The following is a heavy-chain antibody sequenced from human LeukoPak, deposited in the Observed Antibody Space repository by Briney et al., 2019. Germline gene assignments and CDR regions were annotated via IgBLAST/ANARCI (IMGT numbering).Heavy chain of an antibody. CDR3: AKDGRWLQWGYFDY. J-gene: IGHJ4*02. CDR1: GFTFDDYA. V-gene: IGHV3-43*02. D-gene: IGHD5-24*01. Sequence: GGSLRLSCAASGFTFDDYAMHWVRQAPGKGLEWVSLISGDGGSTYYADSVKGRFTISRNNSKNSLYLQMNSLRTEDTALYYCAKDGRWLQWGYFDYWGQGTLVTVSS. CDR2: ISGDGGST.